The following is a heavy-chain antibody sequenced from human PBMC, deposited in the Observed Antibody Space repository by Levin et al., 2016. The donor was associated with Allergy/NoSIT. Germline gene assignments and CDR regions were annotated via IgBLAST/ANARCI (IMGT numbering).Heavy chain of an antibody. V-gene: IGHV1-46*01. J-gene: IGHJ4*02. CDR3: ATLMTEGYYFDY. Sequence: WVRQAPGQGLEWMGIINPSGGSTSYAQKFQGRVTMTRDTSTSTVYMELSSLRSEDTAVYYCATLMTEGYYFDYWGQGTLVTVSS. CDR2: INPSGGST.